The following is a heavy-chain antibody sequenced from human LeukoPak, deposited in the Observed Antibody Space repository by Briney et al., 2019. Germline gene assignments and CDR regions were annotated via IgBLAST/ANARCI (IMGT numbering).Heavy chain of an antibody. CDR2: FNHNWGT. CDR3: AASIWFGIYPDY. V-gene: IGHV4-34*08. J-gene: IGHJ4*02. D-gene: IGHD3-10*01. Sequence: GSLRLSCAASGFTFSSYAMSWVRQPPGKGLEWIGEFNHNWGTKYNPSLNSRVTISVDTSNNHLSLKLTSVTAADTAVYYCAASIWFGIYPDYWGQGTLVTVSS. CDR1: GFTFSSYA.